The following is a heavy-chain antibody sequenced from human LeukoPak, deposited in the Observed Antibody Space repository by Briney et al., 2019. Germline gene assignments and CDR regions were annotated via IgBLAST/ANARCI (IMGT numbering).Heavy chain of an antibody. V-gene: IGHV3-33*01. J-gene: IGHJ5*02. CDR1: GFTFSSYG. CDR3: ARAGVVTAIPEWFDP. Sequence: GRSLRLSCAASGFTFSSYGMHGVREAPGEGLEWGAGIWYDGSNKYYADSVKGRFTISRDNSKNTLYLQMNSLRAEDTAVYYCARAGVVTAIPEWFDPWGQGTLVTVSS. D-gene: IGHD2-21*02. CDR2: IWYDGSNK.